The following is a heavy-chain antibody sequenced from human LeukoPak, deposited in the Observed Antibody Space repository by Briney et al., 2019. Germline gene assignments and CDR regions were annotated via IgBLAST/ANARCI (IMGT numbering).Heavy chain of an antibody. J-gene: IGHJ4*02. CDR2: ISTSSSPI. V-gene: IGHV3-21*01. D-gene: IGHD1-26*01. CDR3: SRDVGERGGTYYATLYGY. CDR1: GFTFSSYS. Sequence: GGSLRLSCAASGFTFSSYSMSWVRQAPGKGLEWVSSISTSSSPIYYADSVKGRFTMSRDNAKNSLYLQMNSLRAEDTAVYYCSRDVGERGGTYYATLYGYWGQGTLVTVSS.